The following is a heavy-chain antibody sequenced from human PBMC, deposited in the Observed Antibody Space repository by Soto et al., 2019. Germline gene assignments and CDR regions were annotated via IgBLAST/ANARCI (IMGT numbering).Heavy chain of an antibody. D-gene: IGHD7-27*01. J-gene: IGHJ4*02. CDR3: ARGPPNWGFDL. CDR1: GYTFTTYD. CDR2: MSPKTGNT. V-gene: IGHV1-8*01. Sequence: QVQLVQSGAEVKKPGASVKVSCKASGYTFTTYDINWVRQATGQGREWIGWMSPKTGNTGYAQNFQGRVTTTRNPSISTAYMELSSLTSEDTAVYYCARGPPNWGFDLWGQGSLVPVSS.